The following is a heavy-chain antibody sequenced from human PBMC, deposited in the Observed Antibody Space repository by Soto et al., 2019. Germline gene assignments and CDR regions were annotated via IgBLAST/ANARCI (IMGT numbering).Heavy chain of an antibody. J-gene: IGHJ4*02. Sequence: SETLSLTCTVSGDSISTFYWGWMRQSPGEEQEWIGYVYYTGSTNYNPSLKSRVTISVDRSKNQFSLKLTSANAADTAVYYCARGRTVRNYADDSSDYFYFFDYWGQGTQVTVSS. V-gene: IGHV4-59*01. CDR3: ARGRTVRNYADDSSDYFYFFDY. D-gene: IGHD3-22*01. CDR1: GDSISTFY. CDR2: VYYTGST.